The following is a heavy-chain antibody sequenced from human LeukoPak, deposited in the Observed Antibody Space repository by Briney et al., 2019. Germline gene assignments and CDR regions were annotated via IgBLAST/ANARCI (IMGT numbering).Heavy chain of an antibody. V-gene: IGHV1-69*05. CDR1: GGTFSSYA. CDR2: IIPIFGTA. J-gene: IGHJ4*02. CDR3: TRSAHYSDSSGYPESFDY. D-gene: IGHD3-22*01. Sequence: SVKVSCKASGGTFSSYAISWVRQAPGQGLEWMGRIIPIFGTANYAQKFQGRVTITTDESTSTAYMELTSLRSEDPAVYYCTRSAHYSDSSGYPESFDYWRQGTLVTVSS.